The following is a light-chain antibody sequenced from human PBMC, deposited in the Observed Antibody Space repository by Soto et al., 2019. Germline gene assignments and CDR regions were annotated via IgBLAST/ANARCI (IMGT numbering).Light chain of an antibody. CDR3: NSYTTSSTLV. CDR2: DVS. J-gene: IGLJ2*01. V-gene: IGLV2-14*03. Sequence: QSALTQPASVSGSPGQSITISCTGTRSDVGGYNFVSWYQHHPGKAPKLTIYDVSNRPSGVSNRFSGSKSGNTASLTISGLQAEDEADYYCNSYTTSSTLVFGGGTKLTVL. CDR1: RSDVGGYNF.